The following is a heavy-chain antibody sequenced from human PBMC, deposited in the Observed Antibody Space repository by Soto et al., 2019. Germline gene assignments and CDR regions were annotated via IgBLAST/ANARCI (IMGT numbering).Heavy chain of an antibody. V-gene: IGHV3-74*01. CDR1: GFTFSSYW. Sequence: EVQLMESGGGLVQPGGSLRLSCAASGFTFSSYWMHWVRQAPGKGLVWVSRINSYGSSTTYADSVKGRFTISRDNAKNTLYLQMNSLRAEDTAVYYCVRGEGGWETYWGQGTLVTVSS. CDR2: INSYGSST. CDR3: VRGEGGWETY. D-gene: IGHD6-19*01. J-gene: IGHJ4*02.